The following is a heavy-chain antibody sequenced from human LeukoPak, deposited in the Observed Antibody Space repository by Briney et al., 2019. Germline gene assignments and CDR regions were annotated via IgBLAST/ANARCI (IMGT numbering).Heavy chain of an antibody. CDR2: IRSKANSYAA. CDR3: SGYYDFWTGPGDYMDV. V-gene: IGHV3-73*01. D-gene: IGHD3-3*01. CDR1: GFTFSGSA. Sequence: GGSLRLSCAASGFTFSGSAIHWVRQSSGKGLEWVGRIRSKANSYAATYTASMKGRFIVSRDDSKNTAYLQMNSLKTEDTAVYFCSGYYDFWTGPGDYMDVWGKGTTVTVSS. J-gene: IGHJ6*03.